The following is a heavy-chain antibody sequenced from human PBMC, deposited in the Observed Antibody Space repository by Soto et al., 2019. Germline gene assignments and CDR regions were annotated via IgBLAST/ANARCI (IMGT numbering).Heavy chain of an antibody. Sequence: QVQLVQSGSEVKKPGSSVKVSCKASGGTFSDFTLSWLRQAPGRGLEWMGGIIPMIGATNNAQKLKGRLTITADKSTGTGYMELNSLRSDDTAVYYCARYWSAGTLYGAFDIWGQGTEVTVSP. D-gene: IGHD2-15*01. CDR1: GGTFSDFT. CDR3: ARYWSAGTLYGAFDI. CDR2: IIPMIGAT. V-gene: IGHV1-69*06. J-gene: IGHJ3*02.